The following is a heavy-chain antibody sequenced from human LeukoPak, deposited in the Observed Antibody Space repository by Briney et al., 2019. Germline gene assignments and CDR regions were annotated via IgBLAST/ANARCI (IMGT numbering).Heavy chain of an antibody. J-gene: IGHJ1*01. CDR3: AGRGRRYFRD. CDR2: IYDSGST. Sequence: SETLSLTCTVSAASISSDYWSWIRQSPGKGLEWIAYIYDSGSTDYNPSLKSRVSISMNTSKNQFSLNLSSLTAADTAVYYCAGRGRRYFRDWGQGTLVTVSS. V-gene: IGHV4-59*08. CDR1: AASISSDY.